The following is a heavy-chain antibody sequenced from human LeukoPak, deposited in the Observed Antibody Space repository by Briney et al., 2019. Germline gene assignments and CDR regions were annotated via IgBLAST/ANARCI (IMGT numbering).Heavy chain of an antibody. Sequence: ASVKVSCKASGYTFTGYYMHWVRQAPGQGLEWMGRINPNSGGTNYAQKFQGRVTMTRDTSISTAYMELSRLRSDDTAVYYCARDRITMIVVVKDAFDIWGQGTMVTVSS. CDR3: ARDRITMIVVVKDAFDI. V-gene: IGHV1-2*06. CDR1: GYTFTGYY. J-gene: IGHJ3*02. CDR2: INPNSGGT. D-gene: IGHD3-22*01.